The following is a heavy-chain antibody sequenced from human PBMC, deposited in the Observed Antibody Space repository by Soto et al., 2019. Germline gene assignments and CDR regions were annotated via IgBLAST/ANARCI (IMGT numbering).Heavy chain of an antibody. V-gene: IGHV1-46*01. Sequence: QVQLVQSGAEVKKPGASVKVSCKASGYTFIDYYIHWVRQAPGQVLERMGIIHPSGYTSTLSQRFQGRLTMTSDTSKSTAYKELSSLSSEDTDINYGAGDRNGAITTKAQWGQGTRVTVSS. CDR1: GYTFIDYY. D-gene: IGHD2-8*01. J-gene: IGHJ4*02. CDR2: IHPSGYTS. CDR3: AGDRNGAITTKAQ.